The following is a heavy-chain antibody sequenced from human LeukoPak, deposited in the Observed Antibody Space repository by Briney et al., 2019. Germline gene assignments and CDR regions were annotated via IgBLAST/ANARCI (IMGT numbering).Heavy chain of an antibody. CDR3: AKSGGYGLIDY. J-gene: IGHJ4*02. CDR1: GGSISSYY. CDR2: MYYSGST. Sequence: SETLSLTCTVSGGSISSYYWSWIRQPPGKGLEWIGYMYYSGSTNYNPSLKSRVTISVDTSKNQFSLKLNSVTAADTAMYYCAKSGGYGLIDYWGQGTLVTVSS. D-gene: IGHD1-26*01. V-gene: IGHV4-59*08.